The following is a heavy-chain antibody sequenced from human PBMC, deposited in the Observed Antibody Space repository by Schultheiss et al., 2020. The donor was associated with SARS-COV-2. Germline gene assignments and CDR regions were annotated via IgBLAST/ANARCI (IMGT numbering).Heavy chain of an antibody. CDR2: IYYSGST. D-gene: IGHD3-22*01. Sequence: SQTLSLTCNVSGGSIISGGDFWTWIRQHPGKGLEWIGYIYYSGSTYYNPSLKSRVTISVDTSKNQFSLKLSSVTAADTAVYYCARERYTSSGYQRDDAFDIWGQGTMVTVSS. CDR3: ARERYTSSGYQRDDAFDI. CDR1: GGSIISGGDF. J-gene: IGHJ3*02. V-gene: IGHV4-31*03.